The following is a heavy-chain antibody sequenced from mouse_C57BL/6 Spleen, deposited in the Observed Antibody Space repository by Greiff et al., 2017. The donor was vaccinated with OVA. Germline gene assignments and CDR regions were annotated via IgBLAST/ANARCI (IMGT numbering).Heavy chain of an antibody. D-gene: IGHD2-5*01. CDR1: GYAFSSSW. V-gene: IGHV1-82*01. CDR2: IYPGDGDT. J-gene: IGHJ2*01. Sequence: VQLKQSGPELVKPGASVKISCKASGYAFSSSWMNWVKQRPGKGLEWIGRIYPGDGDTNYTGKLKGKATLTADKSSSTAYMQLSSLTSEDSAVYYCARGPIVTLYVDYWGQGTTLTVSS. CDR3: ARGPIVTLYVDY.